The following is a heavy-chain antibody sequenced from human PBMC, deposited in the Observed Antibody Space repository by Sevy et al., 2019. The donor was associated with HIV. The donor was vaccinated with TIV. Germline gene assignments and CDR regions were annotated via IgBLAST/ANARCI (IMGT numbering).Heavy chain of an antibody. J-gene: IGHJ3*02. CDR3: ARLPGFSIAARSAAFDI. Sequence: GGSLRLSCAASGFTFSSYSMNWVRQAPGKGLEWVSSISSSSSYIYYADSVKGRFTISRDNAKNSLYLQMNSLRAEDTALYYCARLPGFSIAARSAAFDIWGQGTMVTVSS. CDR1: GFTFSSYS. CDR2: ISSSSSYI. D-gene: IGHD6-6*01. V-gene: IGHV3-21*01.